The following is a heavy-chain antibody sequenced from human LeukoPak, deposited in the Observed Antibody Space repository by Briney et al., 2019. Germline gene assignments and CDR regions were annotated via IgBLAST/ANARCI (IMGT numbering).Heavy chain of an antibody. CDR3: ARVGEEYGSLDY. CDR2: IYYSGST. V-gene: IGHV4-59*12. J-gene: IGHJ4*02. D-gene: IGHD3-10*01. CDR1: GGSISSYY. Sequence: PSETLSLTCTVSGGSISSYYWSWIRQPPGKGLEWIGYIYYSGSTSYNPSLKSRVTISVDTSKNQFSLKLSSVTAADTAVYYCARVGEEYGSLDYWGQGTLVTVSS.